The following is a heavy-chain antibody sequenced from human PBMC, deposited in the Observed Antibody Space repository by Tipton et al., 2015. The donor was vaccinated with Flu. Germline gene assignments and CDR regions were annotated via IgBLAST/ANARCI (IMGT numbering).Heavy chain of an antibody. V-gene: IGHV4-31*03. CDR1: GGSISSGGSH. CDR2: MYNSGST. J-gene: IGHJ5*02. CDR3: ARGVLTGGKRFDP. D-gene: IGHD4/OR15-4a*01. Sequence: TLSLTCTVSGGSISSGGSHWSWIRQHPGKGLEWIGYMYNSGSTYYNPSLKSRLTISGDTSKNQFSLKLSSVTAADAAVYYCARGVLTGGKRFDPWGQGTLVTVSS.